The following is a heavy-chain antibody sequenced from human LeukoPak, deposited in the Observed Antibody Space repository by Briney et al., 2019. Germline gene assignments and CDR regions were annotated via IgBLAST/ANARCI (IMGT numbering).Heavy chain of an antibody. D-gene: IGHD1-7*01. CDR3: AKNSGPGVNYFDP. CDR2: IKTDGTTT. Sequence: GSLRLSCIASGFTFRDYWMHWVRQVPGKGLVWVSFIKTDGTTTAYADSVKGRFSISRDNAKSTLYLQMNSLRVEDTGIYYCAKNSGPGVNYFDPWGQGTLVTVSS. CDR1: GFTFRDYW. V-gene: IGHV3-74*03. J-gene: IGHJ5*02.